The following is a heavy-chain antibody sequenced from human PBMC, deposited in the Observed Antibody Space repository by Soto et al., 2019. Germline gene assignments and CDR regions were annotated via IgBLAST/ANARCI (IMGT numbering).Heavy chain of an antibody. CDR1: GFTFTSSA. CDR2: IVVGSGNT. J-gene: IGHJ3*02. CDR3: AAEGSSSSPNEKGFEGI. V-gene: IGHV1-58*01. Sequence: ASVKVSCKASGFTFTSSAVQWVRQARGQRLEWIGWIVVGSGNTNYAQKFQERVTITRDMSTSTAYMELSSLRSEDTAVYYCAAEGSSSSPNEKGFEGIWGQGTMVTVSS. D-gene: IGHD6-6*01.